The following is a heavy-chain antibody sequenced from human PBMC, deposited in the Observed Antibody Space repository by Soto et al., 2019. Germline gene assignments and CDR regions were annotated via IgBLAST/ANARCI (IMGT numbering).Heavy chain of an antibody. CDR3: ARDMGAVACIQGSYGMDV. CDR1: GFTVGSNY. D-gene: IGHD6-19*01. CDR2: IYSGGST. J-gene: IGHJ6*02. Sequence: GGSLRLSCAASGFTVGSNYMSWVRQAPGKGLEWVSVIYSGGSTYYADSVKGRFTISRDNSKNTLYLQMNSLRAEDTAVYYCARDMGAVACIQGSYGMDVWGQGTTVTVSS. V-gene: IGHV3-66*01.